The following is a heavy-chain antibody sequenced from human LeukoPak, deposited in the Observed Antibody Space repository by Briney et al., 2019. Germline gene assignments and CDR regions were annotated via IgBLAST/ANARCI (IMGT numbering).Heavy chain of an antibody. V-gene: IGHV3-21*01. Sequence: GGSLRLSCAASGFIFSSYSMNWVRQAPGKGLEWVSSISSSSSYIYYADSVKGRFTISRDNAKNSLYLQMNSLRAEDTAVYYCASWGVPAAPQDDAFDIWGQGTMVTVSS. J-gene: IGHJ3*02. CDR2: ISSSSSYI. D-gene: IGHD2-2*01. CDR1: GFIFSSYS. CDR3: ASWGVPAAPQDDAFDI.